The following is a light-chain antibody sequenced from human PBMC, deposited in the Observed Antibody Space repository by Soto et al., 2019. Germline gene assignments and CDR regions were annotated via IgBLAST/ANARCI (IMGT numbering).Light chain of an antibody. Sequence: EIVMTQSPATLSVSPGERATLSCRASQSISSNLAWYQQKPGQAPRILIYGASTRATGIPATFSGSGSGKEFTLTISSLQSEDFAVYYCQHYNNWPPGAFGQGTKVEIK. CDR2: GAS. V-gene: IGKV3-15*01. CDR1: QSISSN. CDR3: QHYNNWPPGA. J-gene: IGKJ1*01.